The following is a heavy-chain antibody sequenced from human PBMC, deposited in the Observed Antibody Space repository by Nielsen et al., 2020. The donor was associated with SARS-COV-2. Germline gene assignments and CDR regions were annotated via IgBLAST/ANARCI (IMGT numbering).Heavy chain of an antibody. Sequence: GGSLRLSCAASGFNFINYGMNWVRQAPGKGLEWVAVIWYDGSNKYYADSVKGRFTISRDNSKNTLYLQMNSLRAEDTAVYYCARSNSGSYYYGMDVWGQGTTVTVSS. CDR3: ARSNSGSYYYGMDV. V-gene: IGHV3-30*19. CDR2: IWYDGSNK. J-gene: IGHJ6*02. D-gene: IGHD1-26*01. CDR1: GFNFINYG.